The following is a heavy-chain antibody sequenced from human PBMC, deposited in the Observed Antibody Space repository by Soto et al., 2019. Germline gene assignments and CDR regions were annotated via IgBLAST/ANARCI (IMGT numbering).Heavy chain of an antibody. V-gene: IGHV1-69*01. D-gene: IGHD3-10*01. Sequence: QVQLVQSGAEVKKPGSSVKVSCKASGGTFSSYAISWVRQAPGQGLEWMGGIIPIFGTANYAQKFQGRVTITADESTSTGYMELSSRRSEDTAVYYCARCGLEVVREGAFDIWGQGTMVTVSS. CDR3: ARCGLEVVREGAFDI. CDR2: IIPIFGTA. CDR1: GGTFSSYA. J-gene: IGHJ3*02.